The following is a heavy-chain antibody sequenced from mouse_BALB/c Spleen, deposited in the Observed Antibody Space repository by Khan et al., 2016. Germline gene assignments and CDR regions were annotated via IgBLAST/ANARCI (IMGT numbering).Heavy chain of an antibody. D-gene: IGHD2-12*01. CDR3: ARYDVDKYAMDY. V-gene: IGHV5-17*02. CDR1: GFTFSSFG. CDR2: ISGDSSNI. J-gene: IGHJ4*01. Sequence: EVQLVESGGGLVQPGGSRKLSCAASGFTFSSFGMNWVRQAPEKGLEWVAYISGDSSNIYYADTVKGRFTISRDNPENTLFLQMTSLRSEDTAMYYCARYDVDKYAMDYWGQGNSVTVSS.